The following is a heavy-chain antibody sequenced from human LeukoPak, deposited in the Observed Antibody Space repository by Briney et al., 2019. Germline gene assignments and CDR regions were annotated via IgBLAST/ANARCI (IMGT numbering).Heavy chain of an antibody. Sequence: SETLSLTCTVSGGSISSYYWSWIRQPPGKGLEWIGYIYYSGSTNYNPSLKSRVTISVDMSKNQFSLKLSSVTAADTAVYYCATLNYGDYVSGNWFDPWGQGTLVTVSS. CDR2: IYYSGST. D-gene: IGHD4-17*01. CDR1: GGSISSYY. V-gene: IGHV4-59*01. J-gene: IGHJ5*02. CDR3: ATLNYGDYVSGNWFDP.